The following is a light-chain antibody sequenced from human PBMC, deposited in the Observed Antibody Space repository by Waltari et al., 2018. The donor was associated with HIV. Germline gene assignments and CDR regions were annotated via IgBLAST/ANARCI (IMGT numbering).Light chain of an antibody. CDR3: QQYNSWPPYT. Sequence: EIVMTQSPATLSVSPGERATLSCRASQSIGSRLAWYQQKPGQAPRLLIYGASTRATGIPARISGSGSGTDFTLTISSLQSEDVAVYYCQQYNSWPPYTFGQGTKLEIK. CDR1: QSIGSR. CDR2: GAS. V-gene: IGKV3-15*01. J-gene: IGKJ2*01.